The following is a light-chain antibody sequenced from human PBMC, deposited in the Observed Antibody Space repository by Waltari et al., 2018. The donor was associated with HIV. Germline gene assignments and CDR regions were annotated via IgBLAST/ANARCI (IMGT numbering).Light chain of an antibody. CDR2: GNN. CDR1: SSNIGAGYD. CDR3: QSYDSSLSDSGVV. Sequence: QFVLTQPPSVSGAPGQRVTLSCTGTSSNIGAGYDVHWYQQLPGTAPKLLIYGNNNRPSGVPDRVSGSKSGTSASLAITGLQAEDEADYYCQSYDSSLSDSGVVFGGGTKLTVL. J-gene: IGLJ2*01. V-gene: IGLV1-40*01.